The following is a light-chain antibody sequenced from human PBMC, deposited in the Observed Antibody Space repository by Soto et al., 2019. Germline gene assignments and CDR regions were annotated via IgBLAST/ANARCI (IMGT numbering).Light chain of an antibody. Sequence: DIQMPQSPSTLSASVGDRVTMSCRASQSISSWLAWYQQKPGKAPKLLIYDASSLESGVPSRLSGSGSGTEFTLTIRSLQPDDFATYYCQQYNSYWTFGQGTKVDIK. CDR2: DAS. CDR1: QSISSW. CDR3: QQYNSYWT. J-gene: IGKJ1*01. V-gene: IGKV1-5*01.